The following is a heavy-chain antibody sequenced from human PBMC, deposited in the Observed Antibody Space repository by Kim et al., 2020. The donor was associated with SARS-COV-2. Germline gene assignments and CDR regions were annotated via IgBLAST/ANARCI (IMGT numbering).Heavy chain of an antibody. J-gene: IGHJ6*02. CDR2: IYYSGST. CDR3: ARTRSSDFWSGYNYYYGMDV. CDR1: GGSVSSGSYY. Sequence: SETLSLTCTVSGGSVSSGSYYWSWIRQPPGKGLEWIGYIYYSGSTNYNPSLKSRVTISVDTSKNQFSLKLSSVTAADTAVYYCARTRSSDFWSGYNYYYGMDVWGQGTTVTVSS. D-gene: IGHD3-3*01. V-gene: IGHV4-61*01.